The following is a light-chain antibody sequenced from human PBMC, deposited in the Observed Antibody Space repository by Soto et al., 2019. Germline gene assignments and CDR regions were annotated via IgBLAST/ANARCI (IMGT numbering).Light chain of an antibody. CDR3: SSYAGINNLGV. J-gene: IGLJ1*01. CDR1: SSDVGGYKY. CDR2: EVN. V-gene: IGLV2-8*01. Sequence: QSALTLPPSASGSPGQSVTISCTGTSSDVGGYKYVSWYQQHPDKAPKLMIFEVNKRPSGVPDRFSGSKSGNTASLTVSGLQAEDEADYYCSSYAGINNLGVFGTGTKVTVL.